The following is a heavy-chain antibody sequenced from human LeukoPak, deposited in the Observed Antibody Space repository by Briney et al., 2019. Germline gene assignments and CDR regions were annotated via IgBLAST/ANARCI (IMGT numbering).Heavy chain of an antibody. CDR1: GFTFSSYW. J-gene: IGHJ3*02. CDR3: AREQFAFDI. CDR2: INRDGTTT. V-gene: IGHV3-74*03. D-gene: IGHD4-11*01. Sequence: PTGGSLRLSCAASGFTFSSYWMHWVRQAPGKGLVWVSRINRDGTTTTYADSVKGRFTISRDNAKNTLYLQMNSLRDEDTAVYYCAREQFAFDIWGQGTMVTVSS.